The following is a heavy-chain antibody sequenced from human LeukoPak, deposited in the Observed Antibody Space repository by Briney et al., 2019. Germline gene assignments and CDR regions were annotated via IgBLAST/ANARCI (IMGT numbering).Heavy chain of an antibody. Sequence: SETLSLTCTVSGGSISSYYWSWIRQPPGKGLEWIGYIYYSGSTNYNPSLKSRVTISVDTSKNQFSLKLSSVTAADTAVYYCARLPTATKGYYYYMDVWGQGTTVTVSS. CDR3: ARLPTATKGYYYYMDV. D-gene: IGHD4-17*01. CDR2: IYYSGST. CDR1: GGSISSYY. V-gene: IGHV4-59*01. J-gene: IGHJ6*03.